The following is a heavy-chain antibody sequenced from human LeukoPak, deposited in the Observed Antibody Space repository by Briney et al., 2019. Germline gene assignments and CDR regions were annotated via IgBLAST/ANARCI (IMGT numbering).Heavy chain of an antibody. J-gene: IGHJ3*02. Sequence: KPSETLSLTCTVSGGSISSGGYYWSWIRQHPGKGLEWIGHIHYSGSTYYNPSLKSRVTISVDTSKNQFSLKLSSVTAADTAVYYCAREGLDYGDYEGAAFDIWGQGTMVTVSS. V-gene: IGHV4-31*03. D-gene: IGHD4-17*01. CDR3: AREGLDYGDYEGAAFDI. CDR2: IHYSGST. CDR1: GGSISSGGYY.